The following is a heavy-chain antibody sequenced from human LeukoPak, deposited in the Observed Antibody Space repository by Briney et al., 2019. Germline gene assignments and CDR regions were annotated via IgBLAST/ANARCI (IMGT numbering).Heavy chain of an antibody. V-gene: IGHV4-39*07. Sequence: SETLSLTCTVSGGSISSSSYYWGWIRQPPGKGLEWIGRIYTSGSTNYNPSLKSRVTISVDTSKNQFSLKLSSVTAADTAVYYCARDRAFDIWGQGTLVTVSS. J-gene: IGHJ4*02. CDR1: GGSISSSSYY. D-gene: IGHD3-9*01. CDR2: IYTSGST. CDR3: ARDRAFDI.